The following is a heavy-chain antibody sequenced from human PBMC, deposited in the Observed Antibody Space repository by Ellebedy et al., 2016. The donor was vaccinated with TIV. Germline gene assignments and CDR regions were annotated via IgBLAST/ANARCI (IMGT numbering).Heavy chain of an antibody. CDR2: IIPLFDRT. D-gene: IGHD7-27*01. CDR3: AREAGDMGAFDM. V-gene: IGHV1-69*13. Sequence: AASVKVSCKASGGTFSTYGIIWLRQAPGRGLEWLGGIIPLFDRTTYGQKFQGRVSITADESTSTAHMELSSLRSEDTAVYYCAREAGDMGAFDMWGQGTMVTVSS. J-gene: IGHJ3*02. CDR1: GGTFSTYG.